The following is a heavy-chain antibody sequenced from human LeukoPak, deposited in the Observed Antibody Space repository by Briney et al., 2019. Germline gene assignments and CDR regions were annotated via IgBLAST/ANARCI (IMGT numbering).Heavy chain of an antibody. CDR3: ARDEFDGYNLGPSIY. Sequence: GRSLRLSCAASGFTFRNYAMHWVRQTPDKGLEWVAVISYDGVHKNYADSVKGRFTISRDDPKNTLYLQMNSLRTEDTGLYYCARDEFDGYNLGPSIYWGQGTLVTVSS. CDR2: ISYDGVHK. D-gene: IGHD5-24*01. V-gene: IGHV3-30*04. CDR1: GFTFRNYA. J-gene: IGHJ4*02.